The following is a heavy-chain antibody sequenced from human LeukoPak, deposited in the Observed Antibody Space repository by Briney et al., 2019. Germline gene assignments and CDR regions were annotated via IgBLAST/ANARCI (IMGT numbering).Heavy chain of an antibody. V-gene: IGHV3-11*05. D-gene: IGHD3-22*01. CDR3: ARDKDYYDSGGHAFDI. CDR2: ISSSSSYT. J-gene: IGHJ3*02. Sequence: PAGSLRLSCAASGFTFSDYYMSWIRQAPGKGLELVSYISSSSSYTNYADSVKGRFTISRDNAKNSLYLQMNSLRAEDTAVYYCARDKDYYDSGGHAFDIWGQGTMVTVSS. CDR1: GFTFSDYY.